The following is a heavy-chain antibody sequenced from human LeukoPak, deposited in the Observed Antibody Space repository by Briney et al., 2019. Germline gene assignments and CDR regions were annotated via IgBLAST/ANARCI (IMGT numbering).Heavy chain of an antibody. CDR2: FKGSGVTT. D-gene: IGHD2-2*01. CDR3: SKWKAIVLVPAARSPIDY. J-gene: IGHJ4*02. V-gene: IGHV3-23*01. CDR1: RFTFSNYR. Sequence: HPGGSLRLSCAASRFTFSNYRMICVRQAPGRGVECVSAFKGSGVTTYYADSVKGRFTISRDNSKHTLYLKMNSLRAEDTAVYYCSKWKAIVLVPAARSPIDYWGQGTLVTASS.